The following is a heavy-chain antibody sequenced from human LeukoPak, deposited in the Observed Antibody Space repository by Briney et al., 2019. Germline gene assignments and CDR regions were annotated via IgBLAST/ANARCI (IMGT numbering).Heavy chain of an antibody. D-gene: IGHD4-23*01. Sequence: PSQTLSLTCTVSGGSISSGGYYWSWIRQHPGKGLEWIGYIYYSGSTYYNPSLKSRLTISVDTFKNQFSLKLSSVTAADTAVYYCARTTVVAKYFDYWGQGTLVTVSS. CDR2: IYYSGST. CDR3: ARTTVVAKYFDY. CDR1: GGSISSGGYY. J-gene: IGHJ4*02. V-gene: IGHV4-31*03.